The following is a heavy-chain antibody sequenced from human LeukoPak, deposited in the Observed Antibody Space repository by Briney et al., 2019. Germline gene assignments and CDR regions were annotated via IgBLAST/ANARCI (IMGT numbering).Heavy chain of an antibody. D-gene: IGHD3-3*01. CDR3: TRAAYYDFWSGYSRFDY. J-gene: IGHJ4*02. CDR1: GITFTSYW. CDR2: IKQDGSEK. V-gene: IGHV3-7*03. Sequence: PGGSLRLSCAASGITFTSYWMTWVRQAPGKGLEWVANIKQDGSEKYYVDSVKGRFTISRDNAKNSLYLQMNSLKTEDTAVYYCTRAAYYDFWSGYSRFDYWGQGTLVTVSS.